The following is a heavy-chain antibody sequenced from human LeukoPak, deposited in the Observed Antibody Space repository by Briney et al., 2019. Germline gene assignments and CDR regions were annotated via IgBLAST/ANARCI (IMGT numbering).Heavy chain of an antibody. CDR3: TRDPVATIHNG. D-gene: IGHD5-12*01. Sequence: PGGSLRLSCTASGFTFGDYAMSWVRQAPGKGLEWVGFIRSKAYGGTTEYAASVKGRFTISRDDSKSIAYLQMNSLKTEDTAVYYCTRDPVATIHNGWGQGTLVTVSS. V-gene: IGHV3-49*04. CDR2: IRSKAYGGTT. CDR1: GFTFGDYA. J-gene: IGHJ4*02.